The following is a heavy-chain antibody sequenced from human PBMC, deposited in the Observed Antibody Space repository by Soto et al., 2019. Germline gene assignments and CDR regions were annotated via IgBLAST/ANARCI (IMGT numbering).Heavy chain of an antibody. CDR1: GFTFSSYA. J-gene: IGHJ4*02. V-gene: IGHV3-23*01. CDR2: ISGSGGST. CDR3: AKDEIAAAGSPLHY. Sequence: AGGSLRLSCAASGFTFSSYAMSWVRQAPGKGPEWVSAISGSGGSTYYADSVKGRFTISRDNSKNTLYLQMNSLRAEDTAVYYCAKDEIAAAGSPLHYWGQGTLVTVSS. D-gene: IGHD6-13*01.